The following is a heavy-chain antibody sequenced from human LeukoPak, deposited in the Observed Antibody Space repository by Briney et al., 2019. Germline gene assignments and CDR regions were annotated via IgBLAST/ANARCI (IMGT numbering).Heavy chain of an antibody. Sequence: TGGSLRLSCSVSGFTFSAYAMHWVRQAPGKGLEYVSAISSNGGSTYHADSVKGRFTISRDNSKNTLYLQMSSLRAEDTAVYYCVKVARVASDWAGGAFDFWGLGALVTVSS. CDR1: GFTFSAYA. J-gene: IGHJ4*02. D-gene: IGHD6-19*01. V-gene: IGHV3-64D*06. CDR3: VKVARVASDWAGGAFDF. CDR2: ISSNGGST.